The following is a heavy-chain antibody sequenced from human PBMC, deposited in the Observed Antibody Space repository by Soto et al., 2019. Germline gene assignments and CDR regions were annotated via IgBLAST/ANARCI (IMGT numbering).Heavy chain of an antibody. CDR3: AKVRGSSGWYPSYFDY. V-gene: IGHV3-23*01. J-gene: IGHJ4*02. CDR2: ISGSGGST. Sequence: GGSLRLSCAASGFTFSSYAMSWVRQAPGKGLEWVSAISGSGGSTYYADSVKGRFTISRDNSKNTLYLQMNSLRAEDTAVYYCAKVRGSSGWYPSYFDYWCQGTLVTVSS. CDR1: GFTFSSYA. D-gene: IGHD6-19*01.